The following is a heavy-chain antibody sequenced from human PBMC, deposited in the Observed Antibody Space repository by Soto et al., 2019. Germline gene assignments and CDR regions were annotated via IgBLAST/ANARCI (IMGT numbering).Heavy chain of an antibody. CDR2: IHGSGAIT. D-gene: IGHD3-10*01. Sequence: EVQVLQSGGGLVQPGGSLRLSCAASGLTFSRFAMSWVRQAPGKGLEWVATIHGSGAITNYADSLRGRFTISRDNSTDTMYLQLNTLRVEDTAVYYCAKGTSPGSYSTWCFDVWGRGPLVSVSS. CDR3: AKGTSPGSYSTWCFDV. J-gene: IGHJ2*01. V-gene: IGHV3-23*01. CDR1: GLTFSRFA.